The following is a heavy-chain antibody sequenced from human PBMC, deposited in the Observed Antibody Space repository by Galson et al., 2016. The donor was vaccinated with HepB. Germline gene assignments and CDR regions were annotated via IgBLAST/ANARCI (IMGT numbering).Heavy chain of an antibody. CDR2: IYGDDDK. CDR3: AHRHKSRYSNTYLPVDS. J-gene: IGHJ4*02. D-gene: IGHD4-11*01. CDR1: GFSLATSAMG. Sequence: PALVKPTQTLTLTCTYSGFSLATSAMGIGWVRQPPGQAPEWLALIYGDDDKRYNPSLEPRLTITRDTSGSRVILSMTNMDPADTATYFCAHRHKSRYSNTYLPVDSWGQGALVTVSS. V-gene: IGHV2-5*02.